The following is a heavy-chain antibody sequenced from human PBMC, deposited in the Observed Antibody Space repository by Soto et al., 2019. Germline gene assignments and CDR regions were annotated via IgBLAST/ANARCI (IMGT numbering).Heavy chain of an antibody. V-gene: IGHV3-23*01. CDR3: AKRYGSGSYRDFNSYYGMDI. CDR1: GFTFSSFA. CDR2: ISPTGEQR. D-gene: IGHD3-10*01. Sequence: GGSLRLSCAASGFTFSSFAMSWVRQAPGKGLDWVSGISPTGEQRFYVDSVKGRFFISRDNSQNTLSLEMSSLRADDTAVYYCAKRYGSGSYRDFNSYYGMDIWGQGTSVTVS. J-gene: IGHJ6*02.